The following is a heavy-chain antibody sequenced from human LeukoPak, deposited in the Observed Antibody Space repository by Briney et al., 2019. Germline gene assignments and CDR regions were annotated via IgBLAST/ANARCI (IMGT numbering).Heavy chain of an antibody. CDR2: MNPNSGNT. Sequence: ASVKVSCKASGYTFTGYYMHWVRQAPGQGLEWMGWMNPNSGNTGYAQKFQGRVTMTRNSSITTAYMELSSPRSGDTAVYYCARRHGRCSDGSCYYPDYWGQGTLVTVYS. CDR3: ARRHGRCSDGSCYYPDY. V-gene: IGHV1-8*02. D-gene: IGHD2-15*01. CDR1: GYTFTGYY. J-gene: IGHJ4*02.